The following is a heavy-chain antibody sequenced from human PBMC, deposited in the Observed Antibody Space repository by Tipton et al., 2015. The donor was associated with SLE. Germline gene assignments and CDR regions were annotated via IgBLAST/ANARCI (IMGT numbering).Heavy chain of an antibody. D-gene: IGHD3-22*01. CDR1: RFTFSSYG. CDR2: IRYDGSNK. J-gene: IGHJ4*02. CDR3: AKDVPYYYDSSGYYSLDY. V-gene: IGHV3-30*02. Sequence: SLRLSCAASRFTFSSYGMHWVRQAPGKGLEWVAFIRYDGSNKYYADSVKGRFTISRDNSKNTLYLQMNSLRAEDTAVYYCAKDVPYYYDSSGYYSLDYWGQGTLVTVSS.